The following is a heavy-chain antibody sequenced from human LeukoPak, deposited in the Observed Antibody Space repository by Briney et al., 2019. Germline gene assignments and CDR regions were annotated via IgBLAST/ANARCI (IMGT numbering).Heavy chain of an antibody. CDR3: ARGVGGVREGFDI. J-gene: IGHJ3*02. D-gene: IGHD3-16*01. CDR2: IFNSGSS. V-gene: IGHV4-61*01. CDR1: GGSVSSESYH. Sequence: SETLSLTRTVSGGSVSSESYHWSRIRQPPGKGLEWIAYIFNSGSSNYNPSLKSRVTISVDTSKNQFSLKLNSVTAADTAQYHCARGVGGVREGFDIWGQGTMVTVSS.